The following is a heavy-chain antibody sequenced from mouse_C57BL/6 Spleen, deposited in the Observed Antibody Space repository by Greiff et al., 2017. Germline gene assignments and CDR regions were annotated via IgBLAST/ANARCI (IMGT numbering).Heavy chain of an antibody. CDR1: GYTFTDYY. J-gene: IGHJ1*03. CDR2: INPNNGGT. D-gene: IGHD4-1*01. V-gene: IGHV1-26*01. CDR3: ARVNWDDWYFDV. Sequence: VQLQQSGPELVKPGASVKISCKASGYTFTDYYMNWVKQSHGKSLEWIGDINPNNGGTSYNQKFKGKATLTVDNSSSTAYMELRSLTSEDSAVYYCARVNWDDWYFDVWGTGTTVTVSS.